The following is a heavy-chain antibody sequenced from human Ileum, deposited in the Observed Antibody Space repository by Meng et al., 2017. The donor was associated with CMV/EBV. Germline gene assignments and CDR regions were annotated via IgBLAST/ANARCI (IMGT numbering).Heavy chain of an antibody. CDR1: GIFVDCSG. D-gene: IGHD2-21*02. Sequence: VGAGGGLVPPGESLRLACVSSGIFVDCSGMHWVRQAPGKVVEWGTFIRRDGSNDYYVDSVKGRFTIARDNSKNTVYLQMNSLTPEDTAIYYCAKDKGVTTFDYWGQGTLVTVSS. J-gene: IGHJ4*02. V-gene: IGHV3-30*02. CDR2: IRRDGSND. CDR3: AKDKGVTTFDY.